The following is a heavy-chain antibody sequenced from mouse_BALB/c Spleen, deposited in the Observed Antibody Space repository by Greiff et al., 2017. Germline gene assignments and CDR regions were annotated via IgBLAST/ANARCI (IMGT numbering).Heavy chain of an antibody. CDR1: GFTFSSFG. CDR2: ISSGSSTI. V-gene: IGHV5-17*02. D-gene: IGHD1-2*01. Sequence: DVMVVESGGGLVQPGGSRKLSCAASGFTFSSFGMHWVRQAPEKGLEWVAYISSGSSTIYYADTVKGRFTISRDNPKNTLFLQMTSLRSEDTAMYYCARRDYYGSYAMDYWGQGTSVTVSS. J-gene: IGHJ4*01. CDR3: ARRDYYGSYAMDY.